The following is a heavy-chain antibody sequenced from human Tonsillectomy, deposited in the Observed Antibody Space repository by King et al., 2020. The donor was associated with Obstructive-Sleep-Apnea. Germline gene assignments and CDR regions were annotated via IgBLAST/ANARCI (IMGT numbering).Heavy chain of an antibody. CDR1: GGSVSSDGHY. J-gene: IGHJ5*02. CDR2: VDYSGNT. V-gene: IGHV4-31*03. Sequence: VQLQESGPGLVKPSQTLSLTCSVSGGSVSSDGHYWNWIRQHPGKGLEWIGCVDYSGNTYYTSSLNSRLTMSLDTSRNQISLRLTSVTAADTAVYFCAKKREYSSEPGFDPWGQGTLVTVSS. CDR3: AKKREYSSEPGFDP. D-gene: IGHD5-18*01.